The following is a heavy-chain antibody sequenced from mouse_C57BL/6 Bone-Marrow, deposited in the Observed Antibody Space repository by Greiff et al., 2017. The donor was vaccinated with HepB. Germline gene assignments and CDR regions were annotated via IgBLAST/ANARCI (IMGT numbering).Heavy chain of an antibody. V-gene: IGHV1-54*01. CDR3: ASYYYGSRYWYFDV. CDR2: INPGSGGT. CDR1: GYAFTNYL. D-gene: IGHD1-1*01. Sequence: VQLQESGAELVRPGPSVKVSCKASGYAFTNYLIEWVKQRPGQGLEWIGVINPGSGGTNYNEKFKGKATLTADKSSSTAYMQLSSLTSEDSAVYFCASYYYGSRYWYFDVWGTGTTVTVSS. J-gene: IGHJ1*03.